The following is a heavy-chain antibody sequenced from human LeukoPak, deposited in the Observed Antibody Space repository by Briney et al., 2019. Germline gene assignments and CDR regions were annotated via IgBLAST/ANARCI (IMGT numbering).Heavy chain of an antibody. CDR1: GGSISSYY. CDR2: IYYSGST. Sequence: SETLSLTCTVSGGSISSYYWSWIRQPPGKGLEWIGYIYYSGSTNYNPSLKSRVTISVDTSKSQFSLKLSSVTAADTAVYYCARLKWLRINWFDPWGQGTLVTVSS. J-gene: IGHJ5*02. V-gene: IGHV4-59*08. D-gene: IGHD5-12*01. CDR3: ARLKWLRINWFDP.